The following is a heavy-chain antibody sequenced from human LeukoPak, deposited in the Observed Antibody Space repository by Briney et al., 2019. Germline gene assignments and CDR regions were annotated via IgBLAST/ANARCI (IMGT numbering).Heavy chain of an antibody. J-gene: IGHJ4*02. Sequence: ASVKVSCKASGYAFTSYGISWVREAPGQGLEWMGWISAYNGNTNYAQKLQGRVTMTTDTSTSTAYMELRGLRSDDTAVYYCARDFDVGSYSAYWGQGTLVTVSS. V-gene: IGHV1-18*01. CDR3: ARDFDVGSYSAY. D-gene: IGHD1-26*01. CDR2: ISAYNGNT. CDR1: GYAFTSYG.